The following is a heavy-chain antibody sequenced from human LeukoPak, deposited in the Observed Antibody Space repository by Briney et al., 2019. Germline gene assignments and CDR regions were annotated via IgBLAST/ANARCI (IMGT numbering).Heavy chain of an antibody. Sequence: ASVKVSCKASGYTFTSHYVHWVRQAPGQGLEWMGIIHPSGGNPRSTENFQGRVTMTRDTSTSTVHLELRSLTSQDTAVYYCARDCSSTACQGPVLDFWGQGTLVTVSS. CDR2: IHPSGGNP. CDR3: ARDCSSTACQGPVLDF. D-gene: IGHD6-13*01. V-gene: IGHV1-46*01. J-gene: IGHJ4*02. CDR1: GYTFTSHY.